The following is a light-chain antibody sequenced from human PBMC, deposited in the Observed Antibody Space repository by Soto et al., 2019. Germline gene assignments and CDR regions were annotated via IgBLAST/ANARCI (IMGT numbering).Light chain of an antibody. CDR3: QQYKSFPPT. V-gene: IGKV1-5*03. J-gene: IGKJ4*01. CDR2: KAS. CDR1: QSISSW. Sequence: DIPMTQSPSTLSASVGDRVTITCRASQSISSWLAWYQQKPGKAPKLLIYKASSLESGVPSRFSGSGSGTEFTLTISSLQPDDFAIYYCQQYKSFPPTFGGGTKVEIK.